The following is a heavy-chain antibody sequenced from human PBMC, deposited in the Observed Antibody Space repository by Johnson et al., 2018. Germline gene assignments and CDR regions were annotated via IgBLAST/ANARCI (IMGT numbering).Heavy chain of an antibody. CDR3: AKCQGGGRGPGDYSYGMDV. J-gene: IGHJ6*02. D-gene: IGHD3-16*01. CDR2: IKQDGRET. CDR1: GFSFSSYW. V-gene: IGHV3-7*03. Sequence: VQLVESGGGLDQXGGSXRLXCVASGFSFSSYWMSWVRQAPGKGLEWVANIKQDGRETYYVDSVKGRLTISRDNSKNPLYLQMNSLRAEDTAVYYCAKCQGGGRGPGDYSYGMDVWGQGTTVTVSS.